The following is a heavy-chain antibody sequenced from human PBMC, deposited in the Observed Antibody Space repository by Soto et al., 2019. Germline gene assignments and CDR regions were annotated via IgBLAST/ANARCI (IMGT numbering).Heavy chain of an antibody. Sequence: EVQLVESGGGLVQPGGSLRLSCAASGFTFSDHYMDWVRQAPGKGLEWVGRSRNKANSYTTEYAASVKGRFTISRDDSNNSLYLQMNSLKTEDTAVYYCARAEVGATTYWGQGTLVTVSS. CDR3: ARAEVGATTY. J-gene: IGHJ4*02. CDR1: GFTFSDHY. CDR2: SRNKANSYTT. D-gene: IGHD1-26*01. V-gene: IGHV3-72*01.